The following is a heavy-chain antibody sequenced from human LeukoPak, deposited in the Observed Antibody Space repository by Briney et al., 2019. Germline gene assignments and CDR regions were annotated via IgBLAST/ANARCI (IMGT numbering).Heavy chain of an antibody. CDR2: IYYSGIT. V-gene: IGHV4-39*07. D-gene: IGHD3-10*01. CDR1: GDSITSPTYQ. CDR3: ARVGGSGSYFNVMDV. Sequence: SETLSRTCIVSGDSITSPTYQWGWIRQPPGKGLEWIGNIYYSGITFDNPSLKSRLTMSVDTSKNQFSLKLTSVTAADTAVYYCARVGGSGSYFNVMDVWGQGTAVTVSS. J-gene: IGHJ6*02.